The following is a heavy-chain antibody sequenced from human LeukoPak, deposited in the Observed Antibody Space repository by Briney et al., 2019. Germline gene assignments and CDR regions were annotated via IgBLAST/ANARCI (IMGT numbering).Heavy chain of an antibody. J-gene: IGHJ4*02. CDR2: ISGSGGST. CDR1: GFTFSTYG. Sequence: GGSLRLSCAASGFTFSTYGMHWVRQAPGKGLEWVSAISGSGGSTYYADSVKGRFTISRDNSKTTLNLQMNSLRAEDTAVYYCAKDEEYSYVPDYWGQGTLVTVSS. CDR3: AKDEEYSYVPDY. D-gene: IGHD5-18*01. V-gene: IGHV3-23*01.